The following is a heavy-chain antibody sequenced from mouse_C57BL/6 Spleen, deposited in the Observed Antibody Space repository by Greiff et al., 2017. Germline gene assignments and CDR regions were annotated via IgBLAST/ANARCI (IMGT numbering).Heavy chain of an antibody. CDR3: ARHDLYRDY. D-gene: IGHD1-1*01. CDR2: ISSGGSYT. J-gene: IGHJ2*01. CDR1: GFTFSSYG. V-gene: IGHV5-6*01. Sequence: EVQVVESGGDLVKPGGSLKLSCAASGFTFSSYGMSWVRQTPDKRLEWVATISSGGSYTYYPDSVKGRFTISRDNAKNTLYLQMSSLKSEDTAMYYCARHDLYRDYWGQGTTLTVSS.